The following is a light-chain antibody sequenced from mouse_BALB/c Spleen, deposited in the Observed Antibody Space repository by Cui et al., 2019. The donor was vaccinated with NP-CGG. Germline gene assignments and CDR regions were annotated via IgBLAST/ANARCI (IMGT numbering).Light chain of an antibody. CDR3: ALWYSNHWV. J-gene: IGLJ1*01. CDR2: GTN. CDR1: TGAVTTSNY. V-gene: IGLV1*01. Sequence: QAVLTQEPALTTSPGETVTLTCRSNTGAVTTSNYANWVQEKPDHLFTGLIGGTNNRAPGVPARFSGSLIGDKAALTITGAQTEDEAIYFCALWYSNHWVFGGGTKLTVL.